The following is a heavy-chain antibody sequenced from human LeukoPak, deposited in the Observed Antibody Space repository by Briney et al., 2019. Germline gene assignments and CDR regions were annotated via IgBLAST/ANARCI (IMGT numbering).Heavy chain of an antibody. CDR2: IHPCTGNP. CDR3: ARAFQSLGGLSLPDY. CDR1: GYSFTNYA. Sequence: ASVKVSCKASGYSFTNYAMNWVRQAPGQGLEWMGWIHPCTGNPTYAQGFTGRFVFSLDTSVSTTYLQISSLKAEDTAVYFCARAFQSLGGLSLPDYWGQGTLLTVSS. V-gene: IGHV7-4-1*02. D-gene: IGHD3-16*02. J-gene: IGHJ4*02.